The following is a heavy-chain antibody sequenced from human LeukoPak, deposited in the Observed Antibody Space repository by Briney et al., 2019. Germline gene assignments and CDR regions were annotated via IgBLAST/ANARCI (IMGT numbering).Heavy chain of an antibody. D-gene: IGHD3-3*01. CDR2: IYYSGST. CDR1: GGSISSSSYY. V-gene: IGHV4-39*01. CDR3: ARPTYDFWSGKLEGYYYGMDV. Sequence: SETLSLTCTVSGGSISSSSYYWGWIRQPPGKGLEWIGSIYYSGSTYYNPSLKSRVTISVDTSKNQFSLKLSSVTAADTAVYYWARPTYDFWSGKLEGYYYGMDVWGQGTTVTVSS. J-gene: IGHJ6*02.